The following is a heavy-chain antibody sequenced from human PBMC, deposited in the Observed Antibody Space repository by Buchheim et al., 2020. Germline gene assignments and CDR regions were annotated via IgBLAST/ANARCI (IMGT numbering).Heavy chain of an antibody. J-gene: IGHJ4*02. CDR3: ARVGDSSSSVLSYYFDY. Sequence: EVQLVESGGGLVQPGGSLRLSCAASGFTFSSYEMNWVRQAPGKGLEWVSYISSSGSTIYYADSVKGRFTISRDNAKNSLYRQMNSLRAEDTAVYYCARVGDSSSSVLSYYFDYWGQGTL. CDR2: ISSSGSTI. D-gene: IGHD6-6*01. V-gene: IGHV3-48*03. CDR1: GFTFSSYE.